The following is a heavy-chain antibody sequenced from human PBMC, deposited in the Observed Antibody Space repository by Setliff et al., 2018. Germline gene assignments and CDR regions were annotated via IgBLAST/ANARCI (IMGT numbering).Heavy chain of an antibody. D-gene: IGHD3-9*01. CDR3: AKHGAYNDFLTGYNFYYDMDV. CDR1: GFTFSSYW. J-gene: IGHJ6*02. V-gene: IGHV3-23*01. Sequence: GGSLRLSCAASGFTFSSYWMHWVRQAPGKGLEWVSAISSTITSTYYADSVKGRFTISRDNSKNTLYLQMNSLSAEDTAVYYCAKHGAYNDFLTGYNFYYDMDVWGQGTTVTVSS. CDR2: ISSTITST.